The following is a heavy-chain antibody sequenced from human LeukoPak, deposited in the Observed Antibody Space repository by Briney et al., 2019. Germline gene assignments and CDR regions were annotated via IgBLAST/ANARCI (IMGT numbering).Heavy chain of an antibody. V-gene: IGHV3-21*06. J-gene: IGHJ4*02. D-gene: IGHD2-15*01. CDR2: ISSGSRYI. CDR1: GFSFSTYA. CDR3: ARDRPTGESRVFVVQ. Sequence: AGGSLRLSCTASGFSFSTYAMTWVRQAPGKGLEWISSISSGSRYIYYADSVRGRFTISRDNTKNSLYLLMNNPRAEDTAIYYCARDRPTGESRVFVVQWGQGTPVTVSS.